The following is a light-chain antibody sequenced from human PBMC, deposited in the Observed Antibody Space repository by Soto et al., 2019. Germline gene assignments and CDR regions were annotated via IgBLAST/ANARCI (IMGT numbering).Light chain of an antibody. CDR1: QSIRSW. J-gene: IGKJ1*01. CDR2: KAS. Sequence: DLRMTQSPSTLSASVGDRVTITCRASQSIRSWLAWYQQKPGKAPKLLIYKASILEGGVPSRFSGSGSGTEFTLTISNLQPDDFASYCCQQYNTYPWTFGQGTKVDIK. CDR3: QQYNTYPWT. V-gene: IGKV1-5*03.